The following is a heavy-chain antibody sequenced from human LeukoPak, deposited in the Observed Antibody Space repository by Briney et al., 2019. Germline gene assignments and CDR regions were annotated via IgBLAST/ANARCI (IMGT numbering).Heavy chain of an antibody. V-gene: IGHV3-48*03. CDR2: INTRGNII. Sequence: GGSLRLSCAASGFTFSNYEMNWVRQAPGKGLEWVSYINTRGNIIYYADSVKGRFTISRDNAKNSLYLQMNSLRDEDTAVYYCARASPSGYDYWGQGTLVTVSS. D-gene: IGHD3-22*01. CDR1: GFTFSNYE. J-gene: IGHJ4*02. CDR3: ARASPSGYDY.